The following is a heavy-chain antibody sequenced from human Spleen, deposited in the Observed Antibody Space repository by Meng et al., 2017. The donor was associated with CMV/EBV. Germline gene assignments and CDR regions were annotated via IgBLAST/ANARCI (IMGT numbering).Heavy chain of an antibody. J-gene: IGHJ4*02. CDR3: ARAGLGYCSVTSCYNDY. Sequence: GESLKISCAASGFTFSNYWMHWARQVPGKGLVWVSRINSDESTTTYADSVKGRFTVSRDNAKNTLFLQMHSLRAEDTAVYFCARAGLGYCSVTSCYNDYWGQGTLVTVSS. CDR2: INSDESTT. D-gene: IGHD2-2*02. CDR1: GFTFSNYW. V-gene: IGHV3-74*03.